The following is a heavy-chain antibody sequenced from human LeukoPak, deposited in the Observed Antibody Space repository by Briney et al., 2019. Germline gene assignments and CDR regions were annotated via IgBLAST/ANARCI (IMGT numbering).Heavy chain of an antibody. CDR2: ISSSGSAI. D-gene: IGHD6-6*01. CDR1: GFTFSSYE. Sequence: PGGSLRLSCAASGFTFSSYEMNWVRQAPGKGLEWVSYISSSGSAIYYTDSVKGRFTISRDSAKNSLYLQMNSLRAEDTAVYYCARAQVSALFDCWGLGTLVTVSS. V-gene: IGHV3-48*03. CDR3: ARAQVSALFDC. J-gene: IGHJ4*02.